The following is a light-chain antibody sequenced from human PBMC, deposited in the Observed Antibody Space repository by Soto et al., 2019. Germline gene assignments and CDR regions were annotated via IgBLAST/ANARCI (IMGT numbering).Light chain of an antibody. CDR2: DAS. J-gene: IGKJ1*01. V-gene: IGKV1-5*01. CDR3: QQYDSYWT. Sequence: IQMTQSPSTLSASVGDRVTITCRASQSISRWVAWYQQKPGKAPKLLIYDASNLESGVPARFSGSGSWSEFTLTIRSLQPDDFATYYCQQYDSYWTFGQGTKVDIK. CDR1: QSISRW.